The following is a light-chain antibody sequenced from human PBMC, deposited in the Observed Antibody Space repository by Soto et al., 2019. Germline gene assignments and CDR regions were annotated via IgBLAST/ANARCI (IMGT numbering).Light chain of an antibody. CDR1: SSNIGSNY. J-gene: IGLJ2*01. CDR2: RND. CDR3: SGWDDSLDGPV. Sequence: QSVLTQPPSASGAPGQRATISCSGSSSNIGSNYIYWYQRVPGTAPTLLIYRNDQRPSGVPDRFSGSKSGTSAALAISGLRSEDEADYFCSGWDDSLDGPVFGGGTQLTVL. V-gene: IGLV1-47*01.